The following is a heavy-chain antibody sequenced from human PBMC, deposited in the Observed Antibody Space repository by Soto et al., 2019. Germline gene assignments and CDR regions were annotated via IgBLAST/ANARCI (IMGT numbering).Heavy chain of an antibody. V-gene: IGHV3-30-3*01. D-gene: IGHD5-18*01. CDR3: ARGGRDVDTANPEGYYYYGMDV. CDR1: GFTFSSYA. Sequence: PGGSLRLSCAASGFTFSSYAMHWVRQAPGKGLEWVAVISYDGSNKYYADSVKGRFTISRDNSKNTLYLQMNSLRAEDTAVYYCARGGRDVDTANPEGYYYYGMDVWGQGTTVTVSS. CDR2: ISYDGSNK. J-gene: IGHJ6*02.